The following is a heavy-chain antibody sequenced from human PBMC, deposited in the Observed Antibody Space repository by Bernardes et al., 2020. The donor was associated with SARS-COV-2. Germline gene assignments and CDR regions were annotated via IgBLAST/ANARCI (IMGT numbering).Heavy chain of an antibody. CDR2: VYVSGST. V-gene: IGHV4-61*02. J-gene: IGHJ3*02. CDR3: ANRRNAFEI. Sequence: SETLSLTCTVSGGSLSSASYYWSWIRQPAGKGLEWIGRVYVSGSTVYSPSLRGRVTMSVDTSRNQFSLNLNSVTAADTAMYYCANRRNAFEIWGQGTMVTVSS. CDR1: GGSLSSASYY.